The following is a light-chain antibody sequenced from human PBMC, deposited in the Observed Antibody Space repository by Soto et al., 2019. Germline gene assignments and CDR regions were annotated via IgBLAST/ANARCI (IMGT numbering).Light chain of an antibody. CDR3: QQYGTSPYT. CDR2: GAS. J-gene: IGKJ2*01. CDR1: QSINSGY. V-gene: IGKV3-20*01. Sequence: EIVLTQSPGTLSLSPGERATLSCRASQSINSGYLAWYQQKVSQAPRLLLYGASNRTAGIPDRFSGSGSGTDFTLTISRMEPEDFAVYSCQQYGTSPYTFGQGTKLEI.